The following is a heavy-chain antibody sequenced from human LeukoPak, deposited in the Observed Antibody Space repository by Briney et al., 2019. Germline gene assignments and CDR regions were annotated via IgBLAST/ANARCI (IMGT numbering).Heavy chain of an antibody. CDR2: ISSSGSTI. J-gene: IGHJ4*02. Sequence: GGSLRLSCAASGFTFSDYYMSWFRQAPGKGLEWVSYISSSGSTIYYADSVKGRFTISRDNAKDSLYLQMNSLRAEDTAVYYCARDYYDSSGYYLPFDYWGQGTLVTVSS. D-gene: IGHD3-22*01. CDR1: GFTFSDYY. V-gene: IGHV3-11*04. CDR3: ARDYYDSSGYYLPFDY.